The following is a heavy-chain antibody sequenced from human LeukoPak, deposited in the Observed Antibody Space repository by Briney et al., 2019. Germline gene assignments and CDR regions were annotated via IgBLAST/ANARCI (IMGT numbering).Heavy chain of an antibody. CDR1: GGSISSYY. D-gene: IGHD6-13*01. V-gene: IGHV4-59*08. J-gene: IGHJ4*02. Sequence: SETLSLTCTVSGGSISSYYWSWIRQPPGKGLEWIGYIYYSGSTNYNPSLKSRVTISVDTSKNQFSLKLSSVTAADTAVYYCARLHSSSWCYLDYWGQGTLVTVSS. CDR2: IYYSGST. CDR3: ARLHSSSWCYLDY.